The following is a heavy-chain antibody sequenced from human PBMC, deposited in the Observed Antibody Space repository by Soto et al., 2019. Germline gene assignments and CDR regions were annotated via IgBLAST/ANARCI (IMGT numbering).Heavy chain of an antibody. CDR2: ISYDGINT. V-gene: IGHV3-30*03. Sequence: GGSLRLSCAASGVSFNSYDMHWVLQAPGKGPEWVAIISYDGINTYYSHSVRGRFTISRDNSKDPLYLQMHSLRSEDTAIYYCARISRYCSGGDCHAWGQGT. D-gene: IGHD2-15*01. CDR3: ARISRYCSGGDCHA. CDR1: GVSFNSYD. J-gene: IGHJ5*02.